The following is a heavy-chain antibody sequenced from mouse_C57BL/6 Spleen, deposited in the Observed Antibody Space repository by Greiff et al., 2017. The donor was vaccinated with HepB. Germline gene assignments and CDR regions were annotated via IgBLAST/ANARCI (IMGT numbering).Heavy chain of an antibody. CDR2: ISDGGSYT. CDR3: ARGGNPYAMDY. V-gene: IGHV5-4*03. Sequence: EVKLMESGGGLVKPGGSLKLSCAASGFTFSSYAMSWVRQTPEQRLEWVATISDGGSYTYYPDNVKGRFTISRDNAKNNLYLQMSHLKSEDTAMYYCARGGNPYAMDYWGQGTSVTVSS. CDR1: GFTFSSYA. J-gene: IGHJ4*01. D-gene: IGHD1-1*02.